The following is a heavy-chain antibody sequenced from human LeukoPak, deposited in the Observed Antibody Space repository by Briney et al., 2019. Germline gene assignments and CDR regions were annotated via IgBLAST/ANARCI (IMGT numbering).Heavy chain of an antibody. CDR2: IKQDGSEK. CDR1: GFSVSGYW. CDR3: AREWQGGIAAAGTRIEGDY. D-gene: IGHD6-13*01. Sequence: EGSLRLSCAVSGFSVSGYWMTWVRQAPGKGLEWVANIKQDGSEKNYVDSVKGRFTISRDNAENSLFLQMNSLRVEDTAVYYCAREWQGGIAAAGTRIEGDYWGQGTLVAVSS. V-gene: IGHV3-7*01. J-gene: IGHJ4*02.